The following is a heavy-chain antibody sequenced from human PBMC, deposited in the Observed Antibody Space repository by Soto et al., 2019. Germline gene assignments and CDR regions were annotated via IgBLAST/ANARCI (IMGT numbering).Heavy chain of an antibody. Sequence: QVQLVESGGSVIQPGWSLRLSCPASGFKFKSGMHWVRQAPGKGLQWVAVIWFDDSERHYAESVKGRFTISRDNSKSTVYLQMNSLRAEDAAVYYCVTRNDMQVWGQGTMVTVSS. CDR3: VTRNDMQV. J-gene: IGHJ3*01. V-gene: IGHV3-33*01. CDR1: GFKFKSG. CDR2: IWFDDSER.